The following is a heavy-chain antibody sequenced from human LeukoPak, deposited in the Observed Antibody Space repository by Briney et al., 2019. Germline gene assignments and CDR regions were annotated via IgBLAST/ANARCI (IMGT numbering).Heavy chain of an antibody. CDR2: IYYSGST. Sequence: LKTLPLTCTVSGGSISSSSYYWGWIRQPPGKGLEWIGSIYYSGSTYYNPSLKSRVTISVDTSKNQFSLKLSSVTAADTAVYYYARFRITMVRGALYDAFDIWGQGTMVTVSS. J-gene: IGHJ3*02. CDR3: ARFRITMVRGALYDAFDI. V-gene: IGHV4-39*01. CDR1: GGSISSSSYY. D-gene: IGHD3-10*01.